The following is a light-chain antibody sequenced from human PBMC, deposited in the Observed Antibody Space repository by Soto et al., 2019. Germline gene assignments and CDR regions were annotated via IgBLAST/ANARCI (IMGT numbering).Light chain of an antibody. J-gene: IGLJ1*01. V-gene: IGLV2-14*01. CDR3: SSYTSSSTPWV. CDR2: EVS. CDR1: SSDVGGYNY. Sequence: QSVLTQPASVSGSPGQSITISCTGTSSDVGGYNYVSWYQQPPGKAPKLIIYEVSNRPSGVSNRFSGSKSGNTASLTISGLQAEDEADYYCSSYTSSSTPWVFGTGTKVTVL.